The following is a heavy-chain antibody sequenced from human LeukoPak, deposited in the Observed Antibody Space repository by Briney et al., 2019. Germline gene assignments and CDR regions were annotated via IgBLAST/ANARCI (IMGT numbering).Heavy chain of an antibody. J-gene: IGHJ3*02. D-gene: IGHD2-15*01. CDR1: GFTFSSYA. Sequence: GSLRLSCAASGFTFSSYAMSWVRQAPGKGVEWVSTICWSGSRTYYADSVKGRFTISRDNSKNTLYLQMNSLRAEDTAVYYCAKDRGGYCSGGSCYDAFDIWGQGTMVTVSS. V-gene: IGHV3-23*01. CDR2: ICWSGSRT. CDR3: AKDRGGYCSGGSCYDAFDI.